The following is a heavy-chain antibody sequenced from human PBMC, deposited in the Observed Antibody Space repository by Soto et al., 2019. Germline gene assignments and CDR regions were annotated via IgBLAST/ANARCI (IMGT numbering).Heavy chain of an antibody. V-gene: IGHV4-59*12. J-gene: IGHJ4*01. CDR2: IHYSGST. Sequence: SETLSLTCTVSGGSITGYYWSWIRQPPGKGPEWIGNIHYSGSTNYNPSLKSRVTISVDTSKNQFSLRLSSVTAADTGVYYCARCSAASGTYYFDYWGQGTLVTVSS. CDR3: ARCSAASGTYYFDY. CDR1: GGSITGYY. D-gene: IGHD6-13*01.